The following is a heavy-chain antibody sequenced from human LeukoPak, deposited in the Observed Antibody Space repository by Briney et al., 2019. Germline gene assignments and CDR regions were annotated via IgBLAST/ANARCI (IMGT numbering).Heavy chain of an antibody. CDR1: GFTFSSYW. Sequence: GGSLRLSCAASGFTFSSYWMHWVRQAPGKGLVWVSRINSDGSSTSYADSVKGRFTISRDNAKNTLYLQMNSLRAEDTAVYYCARGIPTYYDFWSGSDDAFDIWGQGTMVTVSS. J-gene: IGHJ3*02. CDR2: INSDGSST. CDR3: ARGIPTYYDFWSGSDDAFDI. V-gene: IGHV3-74*01. D-gene: IGHD3-3*01.